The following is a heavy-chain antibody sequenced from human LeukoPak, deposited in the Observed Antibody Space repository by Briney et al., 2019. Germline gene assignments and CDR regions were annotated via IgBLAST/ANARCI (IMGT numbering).Heavy chain of an antibody. V-gene: IGHV2-70*01. Sequence: SGPALVKPTQTLTLTCTFSGFSLSTSGMCVSWIRQPPGKALEWLALIDWDDDKYYSTSLKTRLTISKDTSKNQVVLTMTNMDPVDTATYYCARSIAAAETGYYYYGMDVWGQGTTVTVSS. CDR3: ARSIAAAETGYYYYGMDV. J-gene: IGHJ6*02. CDR2: IDWDDDK. CDR1: GFSLSTSGMC. D-gene: IGHD6-25*01.